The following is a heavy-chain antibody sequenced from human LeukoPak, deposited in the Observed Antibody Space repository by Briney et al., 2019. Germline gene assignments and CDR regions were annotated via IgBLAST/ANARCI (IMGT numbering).Heavy chain of an antibody. V-gene: IGHV3-30*04. CDR1: GFTFSSYA. D-gene: IGHD2-2*01. J-gene: IGHJ1*01. Sequence: PGGSLRLSCAASGFTFSSYAMHWVRQAPGKGLEWVAVTSYDGSNKYYADSVKGRFTISRDISKHTLYLQMNSLRAEDTAVYYCARDTTGYCSSTSCHDYFQHWGQGTLVTVSS. CDR3: ARDTTGYCSSTSCHDYFQH. CDR2: TSYDGSNK.